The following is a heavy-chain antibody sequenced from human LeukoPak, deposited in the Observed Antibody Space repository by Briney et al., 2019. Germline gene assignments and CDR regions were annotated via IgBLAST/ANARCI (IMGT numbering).Heavy chain of an antibody. V-gene: IGHV1-18*01. Sequence: GPSVKVSCKASGYTFTSYGISWVRQAPGQGLEWMGWISAYNGNTNYAQKLQGRVTMTTDTSTSTAYMELRSLRSDDTAVYYCARQSSGWGYFDYWGQGALVTVCS. J-gene: IGHJ4*02. CDR1: GYTFTSYG. CDR2: ISAYNGNT. CDR3: ARQSSGWGYFDY. D-gene: IGHD6-19*01.